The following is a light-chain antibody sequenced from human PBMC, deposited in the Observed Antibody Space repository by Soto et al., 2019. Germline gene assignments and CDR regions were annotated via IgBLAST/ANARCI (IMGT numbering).Light chain of an antibody. J-gene: IGKJ1*01. CDR3: QHYNSYSEA. CDR1: QTMSSW. CDR2: KAS. Sequence: DIQMNQSPSTLSGAVGDRVTITCLASQTMSSWLAWYQQKPGKAPKLLIYKASTLKSGVPSRFSGSGSGTDFTLTISSLQPDDLATYYCQHYNSYSEAFGQGTKVEL. V-gene: IGKV1-5*03.